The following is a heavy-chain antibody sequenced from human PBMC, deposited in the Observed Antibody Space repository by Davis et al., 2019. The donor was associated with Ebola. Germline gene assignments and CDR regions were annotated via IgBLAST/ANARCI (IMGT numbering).Heavy chain of an antibody. CDR1: GYTFTSYG. CDR2: ISAYNGNT. J-gene: IGHJ4*02. Sequence: AASVKVSCKASGYTFTSYGISWVRQAPGQGLEWMGWISAYNGNTNYAQKYRGRVTMTTDTSASTAYMELRSLGSDDTAVYYCARDGLLWFGELLLSWYFDYWGQGTLVTVSS. D-gene: IGHD3-10*01. V-gene: IGHV1-18*01. CDR3: ARDGLLWFGELLLSWYFDY.